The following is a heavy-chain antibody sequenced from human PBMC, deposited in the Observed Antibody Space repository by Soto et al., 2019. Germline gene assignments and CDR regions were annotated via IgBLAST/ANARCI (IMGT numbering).Heavy chain of an antibody. CDR2: TYYRSKWYN. D-gene: IGHD2-2*02. Sequence: LSQTLSLTCVISGDSVSSNSAAWNWIRQSPSRGLEWLGRTYYRSKWYNDYAVSVKSRITINPDTSKNQFSLQLNSVTPEDTAVYYCARWAGVVVPAAIHPFYYYGMDVWGQGTTVTVSS. CDR3: ARWAGVVVPAAIHPFYYYGMDV. V-gene: IGHV6-1*01. J-gene: IGHJ6*02. CDR1: GDSVSSNSAA.